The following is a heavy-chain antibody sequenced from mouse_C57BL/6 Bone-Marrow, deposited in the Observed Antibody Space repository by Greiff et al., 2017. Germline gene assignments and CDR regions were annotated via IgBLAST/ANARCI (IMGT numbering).Heavy chain of an antibody. CDR1: GYTFTSYW. Sequence: VQLQQPGAELVKPGASVKMSCKASGYTFTSYWITWVKQRPGQGLEWIGDIYPGSGSTNYNEKFKSKATLTVDTSSSTAYLQLSSLTSEDAAVYYCARDGNYAMDYWGQGTSVTVSS. J-gene: IGHJ4*01. CDR3: ARDGNYAMDY. CDR2: IYPGSGST. V-gene: IGHV1-55*01. D-gene: IGHD2-1*01.